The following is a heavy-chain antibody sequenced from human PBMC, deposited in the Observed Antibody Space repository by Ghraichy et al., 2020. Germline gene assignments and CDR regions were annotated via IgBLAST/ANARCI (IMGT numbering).Heavy chain of an antibody. Sequence: GGSLRLSCAASGFTFSSYGMHWVRQAPGKGLEWVAFIRYDGSNKYYADSVKGRFTISRDNSKNTLYLQMNSLRAEDTAVYYCAKDYYDSSGYYYYYYGMDVWGQGTTVTVSS. D-gene: IGHD3-22*01. J-gene: IGHJ6*02. CDR1: GFTFSSYG. V-gene: IGHV3-30*02. CDR2: IRYDGSNK. CDR3: AKDYYDSSGYYYYYYGMDV.